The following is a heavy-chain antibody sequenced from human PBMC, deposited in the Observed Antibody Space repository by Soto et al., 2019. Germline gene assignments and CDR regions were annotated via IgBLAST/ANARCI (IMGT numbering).Heavy chain of an antibody. D-gene: IGHD1-20*01. CDR3: ARGDNWRLDR. V-gene: IGHV4-4*02. J-gene: IGHJ5*02. CDR2: THLGGTT. Sequence: QVQLQESGLGLVKPSGTLSLTCAVSGDSITSSAWWSCVSQHPGKGLEWIGETHLGGTTNYNPSLNSRATLSVDKSKNQFSLILNSMTAADTAIYYFARGDNWRLDRWGQGTLVTVSS. CDR1: GDSITSSAW.